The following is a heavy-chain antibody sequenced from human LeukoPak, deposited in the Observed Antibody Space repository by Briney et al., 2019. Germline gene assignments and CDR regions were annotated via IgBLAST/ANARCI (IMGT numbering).Heavy chain of an antibody. CDR3: ARGRSGDDYVWGSYRAFDY. D-gene: IGHD3-16*02. V-gene: IGHV4-4*07. CDR1: GGSISSYY. Sequence: SETLSLTCTVSGGSISSYYWSWIRQPAGKGLEWIGRIYTSGSTNYNPSLKSRVTMSVDTSKNQFSLKLSSVTAADTAVYYCARGRSGDDYVWGSYRAFDYWGQGTLVTASS. J-gene: IGHJ4*02. CDR2: IYTSGST.